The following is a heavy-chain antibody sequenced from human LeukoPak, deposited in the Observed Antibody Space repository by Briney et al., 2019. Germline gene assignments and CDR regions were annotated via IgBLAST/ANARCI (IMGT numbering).Heavy chain of an antibody. V-gene: IGHV1-69*13. D-gene: IGHD5-18*01. J-gene: IGHJ4*02. CDR1: GSTFSSYA. CDR2: IIPVFGTA. CDR3: ARVLSYGSEYYFDY. Sequence: GASVKVSCKASGSTFSSYAISWVRQAPGQGLEWMGGIIPVFGTANYAQKFQGRVTITADESTSTAYMELSSLRSEDTAVYYCARVLSYGSEYYFDYWGQGTLVTVSS.